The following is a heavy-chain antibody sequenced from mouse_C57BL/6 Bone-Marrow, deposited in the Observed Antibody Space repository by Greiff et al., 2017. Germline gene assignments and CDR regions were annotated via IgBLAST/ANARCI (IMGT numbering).Heavy chain of an antibody. CDR2: IDPSDSYT. CDR3: ARWDYDGFAY. CDR1: GYTFTSYW. Sequence: VKLMESGAELVRPGPSVKLSCKASGYTFTSYWMHWVKQRTGQGLEWIGVIDPSDSYTNYNQKFKGKATLTVDTSSSTAYMQLSSLTSEDSAVYYCARWDYDGFAYWGQGTLVTVSA. J-gene: IGHJ3*01. V-gene: IGHV1-59*01. D-gene: IGHD2-4*01.